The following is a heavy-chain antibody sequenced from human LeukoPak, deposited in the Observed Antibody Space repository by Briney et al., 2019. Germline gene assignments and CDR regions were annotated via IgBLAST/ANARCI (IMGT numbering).Heavy chain of an antibody. CDR1: GFTFIIYA. J-gene: IGHJ4*02. CDR3: AKDWRYDYSNYGGDY. CDR2: ISGSCGRT. D-gene: IGHD4-11*01. Sequence: GGSLRLSCAASGFTFIIYALSWVRHAPGKGLECVSHISGSCGRTYYADSVEGRFIITRDKYKNTLNLQMNSMRAEDTAVYYCAKDWRYDYSNYGGDYWGEGTLVSVSS. V-gene: IGHV3-23*01.